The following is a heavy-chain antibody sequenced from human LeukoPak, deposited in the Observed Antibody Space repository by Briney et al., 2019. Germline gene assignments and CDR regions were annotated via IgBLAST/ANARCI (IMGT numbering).Heavy chain of an antibody. J-gene: IGHJ4*02. D-gene: IGHD3-3*01. CDR2: IRGGGSTI. V-gene: IGHV3-11*01. CDR3: ARDAFTIFGVVITTQRFDY. CDR1: GFTFSDYY. Sequence: PGGSLRLSCAASGFTFSDYYTSWIRQARGKGLGWESYIRGGGSTIYYADSVKGRLTISRDNAQNSLYLQMKSLRDEDTAVYYCARDAFTIFGVVITTQRFDYWGQGTLVTVSS.